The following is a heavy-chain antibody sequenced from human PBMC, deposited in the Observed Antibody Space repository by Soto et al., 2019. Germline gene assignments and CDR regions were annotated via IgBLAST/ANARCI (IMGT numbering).Heavy chain of an antibody. CDR2: IYYSGST. V-gene: IGHV4-39*01. J-gene: IGHJ4*02. CDR3: ARHKGHIVVVTADY. Sequence: QLQLQESGPGLVKPSETLSLTCTVSGGSISSSSYYWGWIRQPPGKGLEWIGSIYYSGSTYYNPSLKSRVTISVDTSKNQFSLKLSSVTAADTAVYYCARHKGHIVVVTADYWGQGTLVTVSS. D-gene: IGHD2-21*02. CDR1: GGSISSSSYY.